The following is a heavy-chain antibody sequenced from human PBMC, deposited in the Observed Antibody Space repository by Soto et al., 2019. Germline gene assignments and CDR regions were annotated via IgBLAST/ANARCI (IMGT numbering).Heavy chain of an antibody. CDR1: GYTFTSYA. Sequence: ASVKVSCKASGYTFTSYAMHWVRQAPGQRLEWMGWINAGNGNTKYSQKFQGRVTITRDTSGSTAYMELSSLRSEDTAVYYCARALLGDNWFDPWGQGTLVTVSS. CDR2: INAGNGNT. J-gene: IGHJ5*02. D-gene: IGHD2-15*01. V-gene: IGHV1-3*01. CDR3: ARALLGDNWFDP.